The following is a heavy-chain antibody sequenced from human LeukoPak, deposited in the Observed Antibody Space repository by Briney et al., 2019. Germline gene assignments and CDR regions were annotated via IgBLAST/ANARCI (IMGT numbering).Heavy chain of an antibody. J-gene: IGHJ4*02. CDR2: INPNSGGT. Sequence: ASVKVSCKASGYTFTGYYMHWVRQAPGQGLEWMGWINPNSGGTKYAQKFQGRVTMTRDTSISTAYMELSGLRPDDTAVYYCAKGGDPQWLVHGDYWGQGTLVTVSS. CDR1: GYTFTGYY. D-gene: IGHD6-19*01. V-gene: IGHV1-2*02. CDR3: AKGGDPQWLVHGDY.